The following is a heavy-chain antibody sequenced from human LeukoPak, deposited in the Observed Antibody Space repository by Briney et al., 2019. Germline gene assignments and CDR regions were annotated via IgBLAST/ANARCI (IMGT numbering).Heavy chain of an antibody. CDR2: IFHTGNT. V-gene: IGHV4-38-2*01. CDR1: GYSLSNGFY. Sequence: ASETLSLTCAVSGYSLSNGFYWGWIRQPPGQGVGWIGSIFHTGNTYYNPSLKSRLTISVDTSKNQFSLQLRSVTAADTAVYYCARLRYSGSSLGAFDYWGQGTLVTVSS. CDR3: ARLRYSGSSLGAFDY. D-gene: IGHD1-26*01. J-gene: IGHJ4*02.